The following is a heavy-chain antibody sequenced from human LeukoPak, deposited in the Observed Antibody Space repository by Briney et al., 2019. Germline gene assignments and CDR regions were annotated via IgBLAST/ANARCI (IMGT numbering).Heavy chain of an antibody. V-gene: IGHV3-48*02. CDR2: ISSTSGTI. CDR1: GFTFSTYS. J-gene: IGHJ4*02. Sequence: GGSLRLSYAASGFTFSTYSMNWVRQAPGKGLQWLSYISSTSGTINYADSVKGRFTISRDNAKNSLYLQMSSLRDEDTAVYYCARACSGYSCYSNAFDYWGQGSLVTVSS. CDR3: ARACSGYSCYSNAFDY. D-gene: IGHD2-15*01.